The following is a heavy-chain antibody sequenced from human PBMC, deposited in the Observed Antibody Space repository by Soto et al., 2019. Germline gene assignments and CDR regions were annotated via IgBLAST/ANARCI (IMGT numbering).Heavy chain of an antibody. D-gene: IGHD3-10*01. V-gene: IGHV4-39*07. CDR1: GGSISSGGYY. J-gene: IGHJ4*02. Sequence: PSETLSLTCTVSGGSISSGGYYWSWIRQPPGKGLEWNGEINHSGSTNYNPSLKSRVTISVDTSKNQFSLKLSSVTAADTAVYYCARRTYYYGSGSYRYWGQGTLVTVSS. CDR3: ARRTYYYGSGSYRY. CDR2: INHSGST.